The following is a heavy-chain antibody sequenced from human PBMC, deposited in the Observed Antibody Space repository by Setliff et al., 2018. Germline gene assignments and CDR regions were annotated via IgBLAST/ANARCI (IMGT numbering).Heavy chain of an antibody. J-gene: IGHJ4*02. CDR3: ARDLGHGGDSDY. V-gene: IGHV4-38-2*02. CDR1: GYSISSVYI. CDR2: IGHTGSI. Sequence: NPSETLSLTCTVSGYSISSVYIWGWIRQPPGKGLEWVGNIGHTGSINYNPSLKSRLTISRDTSKNQVSLKLNSVTATDTAVYYCARDLGHGGDSDYWGQGILVTVSS. D-gene: IGHD2-21*02.